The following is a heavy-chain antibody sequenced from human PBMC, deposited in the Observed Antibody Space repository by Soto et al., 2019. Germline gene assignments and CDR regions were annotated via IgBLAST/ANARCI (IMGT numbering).Heavy chain of an antibody. CDR1: GYSLSTYW. CDR2: IYPGDSDT. D-gene: IGHD1-26*01. V-gene: IGHV5-51*01. J-gene: IGHJ3*02. CDR3: ASPWAVGXTDAFDI. Sequence: GESLKSSCRGSGYSLSTYWIACVRQMPGKVLEWMGIIYPGDSDTRYRPSFQGQVTISADKSISTAYLQWISLRASDTAMYYYASPWAVGXTDAFDIWGLRTMVTVSS.